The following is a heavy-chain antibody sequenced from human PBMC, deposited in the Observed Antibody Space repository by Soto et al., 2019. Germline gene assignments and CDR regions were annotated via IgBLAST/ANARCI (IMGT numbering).Heavy chain of an antibody. J-gene: IGHJ5*02. V-gene: IGHV3-7*03. D-gene: IGHD2-2*01. CDR1: GFTFSSYW. CDR3: ARDIVGGIVVVPAAMWWFDP. Sequence: EVQLVESGGGLVQPGGSLRLSCAASGFTFSSYWMSWVRQAPGKGLEWVANIKQDGSEKYYVDSVKGRFTISRDNAKNSLYLQMNSLRAEDTAVYYCARDIVGGIVVVPAAMWWFDPWGQGTLVTVSS. CDR2: IKQDGSEK.